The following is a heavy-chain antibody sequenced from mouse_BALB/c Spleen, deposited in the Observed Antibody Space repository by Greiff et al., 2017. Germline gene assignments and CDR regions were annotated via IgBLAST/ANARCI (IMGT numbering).Heavy chain of an antibody. Sequence: QVQLQQPGAELVRPGASVKLSCKASGYTFTSYWINWVKQRPGQGLEWIGNIYPSDSYTNYNQKFKDKATLTVDKSSSTAYMQLSSPTSEDSAVYYCTRFYDDYEGFAYWGQGTLVTVSA. CDR2: IYPSDSYT. D-gene: IGHD2-13*01. V-gene: IGHV1-69*02. J-gene: IGHJ3*01. CDR3: TRFYDDYEGFAY. CDR1: GYTFTSYW.